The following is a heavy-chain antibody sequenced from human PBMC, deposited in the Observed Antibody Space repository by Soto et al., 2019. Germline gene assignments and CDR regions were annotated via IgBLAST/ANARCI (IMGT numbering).Heavy chain of an antibody. J-gene: IGHJ4*02. CDR1: GYTFTSYA. CDR3: ATSEGRDGYSFDY. CDR2: INAGNGNT. Sequence: ASVKVSCKASGYTFTSYAMHWVRQAPGQRLEWMGWINAGNGNTKYSQKFQGRVTITRDTSASTAYMELSSLRSEDTAVYYCATSEGRDGYSFDYWGPGTLVTVSS. V-gene: IGHV1-3*01. D-gene: IGHD5-12*01.